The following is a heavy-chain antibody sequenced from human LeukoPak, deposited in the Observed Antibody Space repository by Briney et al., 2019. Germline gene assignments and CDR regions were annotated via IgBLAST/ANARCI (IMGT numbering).Heavy chain of an antibody. Sequence: GGSLRLSCAASGFTFSSYAMSWVRQAPGKGLEWVSAISGSGGSTYYADSVKGRFTISRDNSKNTLYLQMNSLRAEDTAVCYCAKDRFDYGINWFDPWGQGTLVTVSS. J-gene: IGHJ5*02. CDR3: AKDRFDYGINWFDP. D-gene: IGHD4-17*01. CDR2: ISGSGGST. CDR1: GFTFSSYA. V-gene: IGHV3-23*01.